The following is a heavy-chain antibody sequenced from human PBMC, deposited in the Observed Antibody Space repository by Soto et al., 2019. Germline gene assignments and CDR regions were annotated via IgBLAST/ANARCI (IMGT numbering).Heavy chain of an antibody. CDR1: GFAFSRSA. CDR3: AKGGYRHAYD. V-gene: IGHV3-23*01. J-gene: IGHJ4*02. Sequence: EVQLLESGRGLIQPGGSLRVSCAASGFAFSRSAMAWVHQALEKGLEWVSSISEGGGTTFYAGSVEGRFTISRDNSKNTLYLQMNSVRADDTAVYYCAKGGYRHAYDWGRGTLVTVSS. D-gene: IGHD3-16*01. CDR2: ISEGGGTT.